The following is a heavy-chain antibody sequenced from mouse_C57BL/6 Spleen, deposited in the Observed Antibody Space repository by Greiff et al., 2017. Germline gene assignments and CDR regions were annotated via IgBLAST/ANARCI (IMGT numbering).Heavy chain of an antibody. V-gene: IGHV1-18*01. CDR1: GYTFTDYN. CDR2: INPNNGGT. CDR3: ARGQDFDF. J-gene: IGHJ2*01. Sequence: VQLQQSGPELVKPGASVKIPCKASGYTFTDYNMDWVKQSPGKSLEWIGDINPNNGGTIYNQKFKGKATLTVDKSSSTADMELRSLTSEDTAVYYCARGQDFDFWGQGTTLTVSS. D-gene: IGHD3-3*01.